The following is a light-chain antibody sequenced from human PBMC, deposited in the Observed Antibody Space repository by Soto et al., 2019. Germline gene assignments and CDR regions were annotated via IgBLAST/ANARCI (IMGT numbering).Light chain of an antibody. V-gene: IGKV3-20*01. Sequence: IVLTQSPATLSLSPWERATLSCRASQSVSSYLAWYQQKPGQAPSLLIYGASSRATGIPDRFSGSGSGTEFTLTVDRLEPEDFAVYYCHQYGSSPQTFGRGTKVDIK. J-gene: IGKJ1*01. CDR2: GAS. CDR3: HQYGSSPQT. CDR1: QSVSSY.